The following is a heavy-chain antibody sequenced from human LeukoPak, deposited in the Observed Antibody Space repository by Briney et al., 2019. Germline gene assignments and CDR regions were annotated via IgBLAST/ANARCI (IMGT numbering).Heavy chain of an antibody. CDR2: VYSSGIT. D-gene: IGHD6-13*01. J-gene: IGHJ5*02. V-gene: IGHV4-59*01. Sequence: TSETLSLTCTVSGGSISSYYWSWIRRPPGKGLEWIGYVYSSGITNYNPLFNGRVTISVDTSKNQFPLKLSSVAAAGTAVYYCARGVAAAGRGDNWFDPWGQGTLVTVSS. CDR1: GGSISSYY. CDR3: ARGVAAAGRGDNWFDP.